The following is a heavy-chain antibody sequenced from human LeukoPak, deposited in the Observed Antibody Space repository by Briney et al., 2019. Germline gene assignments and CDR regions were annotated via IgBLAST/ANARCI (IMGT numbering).Heavy chain of an antibody. Sequence: GGSLRLSCAASGFTFSSYAMSWVRQAPGKGLEWVSAISGSCGSAYYADSVKGRFTISIDNSKNTLYMKMNGLRAKDPAVSYCASLTVPAIHLRDDFWGQGTLVTVSS. J-gene: IGHJ4*02. V-gene: IGHV3-23*01. CDR2: ISGSCGSA. D-gene: IGHD2-21*02. CDR3: ASLTVPAIHLRDDF. CDR1: GFTFSSYA.